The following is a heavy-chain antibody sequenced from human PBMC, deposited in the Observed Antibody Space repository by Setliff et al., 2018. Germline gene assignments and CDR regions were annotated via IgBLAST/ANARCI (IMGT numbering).Heavy chain of an antibody. CDR2: IYTSWST. CDR3: ARMSGFLYLDV. D-gene: IGHD3-3*01. CDR1: GGSISNTFYY. Sequence: SETLSLTCTVSGGSISNTFYYWTWIRQPAGKGPEWIGQIYTSWSTNYNPSLKSRVTISGDTSKNQVSLRLSSVTAADTAVYYCARMSGFLYLDVWGNGTAVTVSS. J-gene: IGHJ6*03. V-gene: IGHV4-61*09.